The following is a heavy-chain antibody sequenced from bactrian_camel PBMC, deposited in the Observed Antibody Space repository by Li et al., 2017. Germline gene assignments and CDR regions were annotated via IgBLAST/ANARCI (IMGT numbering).Heavy chain of an antibody. Sequence: HVQLVESGGGLVQPGESLRLSCVASGITFSRHDMSWVRQAPGKGLEWVSTFYTVRRATYYADSVKGRFTISKDNAKNTLYLDMNSLKPEDTAVYYCAAPMGRADFGYWGQGTQVTVS. CDR2: FYTVRRAT. V-gene: IGHV3-2*01. J-gene: IGHJ6*01. D-gene: IGHD3*01. CDR3: AAPMGRADFGY. CDR1: GITFSRHD.